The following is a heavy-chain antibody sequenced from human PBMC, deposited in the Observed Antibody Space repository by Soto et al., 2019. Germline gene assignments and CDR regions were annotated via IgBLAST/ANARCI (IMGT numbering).Heavy chain of an antibody. CDR1: GGSVSSGSYY. J-gene: IGHJ6*02. Sequence: SETLSLTCTVSGGSVSSGSYYWSWIRQPPGKGLEWIGYIYYSGSTNYNPSLKSRVTISVDTSKNQFSLKLSSVTAADTAVYYWAKHDLGAYYYYYGMDVWGQGTTVTVSS. CDR3: AKHDLGAYYYYYGMDV. CDR2: IYYSGST. V-gene: IGHV4-61*01. D-gene: IGHD3-3*01.